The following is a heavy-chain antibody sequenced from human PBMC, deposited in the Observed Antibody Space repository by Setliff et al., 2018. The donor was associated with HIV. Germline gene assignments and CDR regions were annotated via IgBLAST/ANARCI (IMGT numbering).Heavy chain of an antibody. CDR3: ASARIPTGGTSTSFDY. V-gene: IGHV3-7*01. Sequence: PGGSLRLSCAASGFTFSSYWMSWVRQAPGKGLEWVANINEDGSDKFYVDSIKGRFTISRDNSKNTLYLQVNSLRPEDTAVYYCASARIPTGGTSTSFDYWGQGTLVTVSS. J-gene: IGHJ4*02. D-gene: IGHD1-1*01. CDR1: GFTFSSYW. CDR2: INEDGSDK.